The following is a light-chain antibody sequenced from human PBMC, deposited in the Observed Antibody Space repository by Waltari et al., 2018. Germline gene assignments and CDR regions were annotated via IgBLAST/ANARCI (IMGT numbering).Light chain of an antibody. J-gene: IGKJ3*01. V-gene: IGKV3-15*01. CDR1: QSVSSN. CDR3: QQYSSWPPT. Sequence: EIMMTQSPATLSVSPGERATLSCRASQSVSSNLAWHQQKPGQAPRLLIYGASSRATGIPARFSGSGFGTEFTLTISSLQYEDFAVYYCQQYSSWPPTFGPGTKVDIK. CDR2: GAS.